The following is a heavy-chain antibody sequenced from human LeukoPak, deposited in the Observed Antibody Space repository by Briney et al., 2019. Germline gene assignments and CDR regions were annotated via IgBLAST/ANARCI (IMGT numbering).Heavy chain of an antibody. V-gene: IGHV4-59*01. Sequence: SETLSLTCTVSGGSISSYYWSWIRQPPGKGLEWIGYIYYSGSTNYNPSLKSRVTISVDTSKNQFSLKLSSVTAADTAVYYCARESLGSWSHYYYGMDVWGQGTTVTVSS. D-gene: IGHD2-15*01. CDR2: IYYSGST. CDR1: GGSISSYY. J-gene: IGHJ6*02. CDR3: ARESLGSWSHYYYGMDV.